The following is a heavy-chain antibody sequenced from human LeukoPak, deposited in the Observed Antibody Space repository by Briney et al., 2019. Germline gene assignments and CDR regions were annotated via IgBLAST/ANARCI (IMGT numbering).Heavy chain of an antibody. Sequence: PGGSLRLSCAASGFTLSNYDMNWVRQAPGKGLEWVSYVSSSGRTIYYADSVKGRFSISRDNAKNSLYLHMNSLRAEDTAVYYCARIFHYDTLTGYEPASYWGQGTLVTVSS. V-gene: IGHV3-48*01. J-gene: IGHJ4*02. D-gene: IGHD3-9*01. CDR1: GFTLSNYD. CDR2: VSSSGRTI. CDR3: ARIFHYDTLTGYEPASY.